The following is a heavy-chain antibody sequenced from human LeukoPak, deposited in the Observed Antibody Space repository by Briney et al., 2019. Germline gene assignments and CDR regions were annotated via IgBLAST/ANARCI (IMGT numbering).Heavy chain of an antibody. CDR1: GGSFSGYY. CDR2: INHSGST. J-gene: IGHJ1*01. V-gene: IGHV4-34*01. Sequence: SETLSLTCAVYGGSFSGYYWSWIRQPPGKGLEGIGEINHSGSTNYNPSLKSRVTISVDTSKNQFSLKLSSVTAADTAVYYCASGYYYDSSGYYYGFQHWGQGTLVTVSS. CDR3: ASGYYYDSSGYYYGFQH. D-gene: IGHD3-22*01.